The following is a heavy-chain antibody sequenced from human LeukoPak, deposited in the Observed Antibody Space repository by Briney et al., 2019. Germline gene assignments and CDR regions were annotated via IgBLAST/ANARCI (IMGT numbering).Heavy chain of an antibody. J-gene: IGHJ4*02. CDR2: IYYSGST. CDR3: ARGVYSSGAIDY. CDR1: GGSISSSSYY. D-gene: IGHD6-19*01. Sequence: SETLSLTCTVSGGSISSSSYYWGWIRQPPGKGLEWIGSIYYSGSTYYNPSLKSRVTISVDTSKNQFSLKLSSVTAADTAVYYCARGVYSSGAIDYWGQGTLVTVSS. V-gene: IGHV4-39*07.